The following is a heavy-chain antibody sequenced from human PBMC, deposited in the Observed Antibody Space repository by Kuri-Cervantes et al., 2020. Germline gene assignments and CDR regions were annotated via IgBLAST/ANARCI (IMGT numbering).Heavy chain of an antibody. D-gene: IGHD3-10*01. CDR2: INHSGST. CDR3: ARRPVYYYGSGSYRGWFDP. CDR1: GFTVSSNY. Sequence: ESLKISCAASGFTVSSNYMSWVRQAPGKGLEWIGEINHSGSTNYNPSLKSRVTISVDTSKNQFSLKLSSVTAADTAVYYCARRPVYYYGSGSYRGWFDPWGQGTLVTVSS. J-gene: IGHJ5*02. V-gene: IGHV4-34*01.